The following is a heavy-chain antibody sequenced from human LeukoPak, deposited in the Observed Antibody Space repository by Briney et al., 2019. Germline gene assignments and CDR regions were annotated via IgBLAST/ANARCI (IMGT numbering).Heavy chain of an antibody. V-gene: IGHV1-18*01. D-gene: IGHD3-10*01. Sequence: ASVKVSCKASGYTFTNYGISWVRQAPGQGLEWMGWISAYNGNPNYAEKLQDRVTMTTDTSTSTAYMELRSLRSDDTAVYYCARSAMVRGIIINSDYWGQGTLVTVSS. J-gene: IGHJ4*02. CDR3: ARSAMVRGIIINSDY. CDR2: ISAYNGNP. CDR1: GYTFTNYG.